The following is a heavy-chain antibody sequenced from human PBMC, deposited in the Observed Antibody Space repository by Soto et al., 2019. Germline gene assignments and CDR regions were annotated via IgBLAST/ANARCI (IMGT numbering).Heavy chain of an antibody. J-gene: IGHJ4*02. CDR2: IHYTGNT. D-gene: IGHD1-26*01. V-gene: IGHV4-59*01. Sequence: QVQLQESGPGLVKPSETLSLTCTVSGGSISSYYWNWIRQPPGKGLEWIGYIHYTGNTDFNASLKSRVNISLDPSKHQFSLKLTSVTAADTAMYFCARGKSGSYHSPFDSWGQGTLVTVSS. CDR1: GGSISSYY. CDR3: ARGKSGSYHSPFDS.